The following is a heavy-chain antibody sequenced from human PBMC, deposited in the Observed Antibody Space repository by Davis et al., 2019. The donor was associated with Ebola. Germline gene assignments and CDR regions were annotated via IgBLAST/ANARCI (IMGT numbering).Heavy chain of an antibody. CDR2: INAGNGNT. J-gene: IGHJ4*02. CDR3: ARDEGRSGYYWFDY. CDR1: GYTFTSYA. V-gene: IGHV1-3*01. Sequence: ASVKVSCKASGYTFTSYAMHWVRQAPGQRLEWMGWINAGNGNTKYSQKFQGRVTITRDTSASTAYMELSSLRSEDTAVYYCARDEGRSGYYWFDYWGQGTLVTVSS. D-gene: IGHD3-22*01.